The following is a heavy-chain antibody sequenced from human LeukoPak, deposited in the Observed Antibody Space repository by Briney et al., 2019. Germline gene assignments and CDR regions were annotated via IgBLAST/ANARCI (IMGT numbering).Heavy chain of an antibody. CDR2: ISAYNGNT. J-gene: IGHJ6*02. CDR1: GGTFSSYA. D-gene: IGHD3-9*01. CDR3: SRDQYDILTGYYAGYGMDV. Sequence: ASVKVSCKASGGTFSSYAISWVRQAPGQGLEWMGWISAYNGNTNSAQKLQGRVTMTTDTSTSAAYMELRSLRSDDTAVYYCSRDQYDILTGYYAGYGMDVWGQGTTVTVSS. V-gene: IGHV1-18*01.